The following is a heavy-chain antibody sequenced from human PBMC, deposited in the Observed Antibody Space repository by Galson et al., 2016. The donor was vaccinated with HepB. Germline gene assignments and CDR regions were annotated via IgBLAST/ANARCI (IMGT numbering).Heavy chain of an antibody. CDR3: ARRKNYAPDY. D-gene: IGHD1-7*01. CDR1: GSSFTTYW. J-gene: IGHJ4*02. Sequence: QSGAEVTKPGESLKISCKASGSSFTTYWIGRVRQVPGKGLEWVGIIYPGDSDTRYSPSFQGQVTISADRSISTAYLQWSSLKASDTAMYYCARRKNYAPDYWGQGTLVTVSS. CDR2: IYPGDSDT. V-gene: IGHV5-51*01.